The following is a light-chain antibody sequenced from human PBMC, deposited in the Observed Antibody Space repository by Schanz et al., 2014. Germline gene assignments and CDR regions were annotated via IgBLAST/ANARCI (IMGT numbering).Light chain of an antibody. CDR2: EGS. CDR3: SSYRRTAAVAV. J-gene: IGLJ1*01. V-gene: IGLV2-14*02. CDR1: SSDIGSYNL. Sequence: QSALTQPASVSGSPGQSITISCTGTSSDIGSYNLVSWYQQHPDKAPKLMIYEGSKRPSGVPDRFSGSKSGNTASLTISGLQAEDEADYYCSSYRRTAAVAVFGTGTKLTVL.